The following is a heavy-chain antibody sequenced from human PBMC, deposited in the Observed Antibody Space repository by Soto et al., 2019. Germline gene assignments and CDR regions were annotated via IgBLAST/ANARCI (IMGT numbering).Heavy chain of an antibody. CDR1: GFTFSSYA. CDR3: AKDRAYMVRDTFDY. V-gene: IGHV3-23*01. D-gene: IGHD3-10*01. Sequence: GGSLRLSCAASGFTFSSYAMSWVRQAPGKGLEWVSAISGSAGSTYYADSVKGRFTNSRDNSKNTLYLRMNSLSADDTAVYYCAKDRAYMVRDTFDYWGQGTLVTVSS. CDR2: ISGSAGST. J-gene: IGHJ4*02.